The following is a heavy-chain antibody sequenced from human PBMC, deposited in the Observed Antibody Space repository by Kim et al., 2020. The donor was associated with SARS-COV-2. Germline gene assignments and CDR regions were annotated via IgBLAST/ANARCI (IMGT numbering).Heavy chain of an antibody. Sequence: GGSLRLSCAASGFTFSNAWMSWVRQAPGKGLEWVGRIKSKTDDGTAAYGAPVKDRFTISRDDSRNTLYLQMNSLTIEDTAVYYCTIEITWDVRPPPHWGQGSLVTVSS. V-gene: IGHV3-15*01. CDR3: TIEITWDVRPPPH. CDR2: IKSKTDDGTA. CDR1: GFTFSNAW. D-gene: IGHD1-26*01. J-gene: IGHJ4*02.